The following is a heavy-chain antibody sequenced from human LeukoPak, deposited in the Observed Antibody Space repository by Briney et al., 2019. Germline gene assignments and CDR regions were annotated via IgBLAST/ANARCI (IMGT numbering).Heavy chain of an antibody. Sequence: PGGSLRLSCAASGFTFSDYTMNWVRQAPGKGLEWVSSISPSSSYMYYADSVKGRFTISRDNAKNSLYLQMNSLRAEDTAVYYCARDVWPWFGELAGYWGQGTLVTVSS. J-gene: IGHJ4*02. CDR2: ISPSSSYM. CDR1: GFTFSDYT. V-gene: IGHV3-21*01. D-gene: IGHD3-10*01. CDR3: ARDVWPWFGELAGY.